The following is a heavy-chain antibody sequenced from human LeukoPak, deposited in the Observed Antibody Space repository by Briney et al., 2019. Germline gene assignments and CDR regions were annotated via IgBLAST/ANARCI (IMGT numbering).Heavy chain of an antibody. J-gene: IGHJ4*02. CDR2: IKQDGSEK. Sequence: TGGSLRLSCAASGFTFSSYWMSWVRQAPGKGLERVANIKQDGSEKYYVDSVKGRFTISRDNAKNSLYLQMNSLRAEDTAVYYCARLKLLWSNYFDYWGQGTLVTVSS. CDR3: ARLKLLWSNYFDY. V-gene: IGHV3-7*01. CDR1: GFTFSSYW. D-gene: IGHD2-2*01.